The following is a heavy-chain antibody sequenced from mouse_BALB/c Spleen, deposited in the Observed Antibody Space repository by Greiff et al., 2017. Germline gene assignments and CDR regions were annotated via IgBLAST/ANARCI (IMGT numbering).Heavy chain of an antibody. V-gene: IGHV5-9*03. CDR1: GFTFSSYT. CDR2: ISSGGGNT. D-gene: IGHD2-2*01. CDR3: ARDGYGFDY. J-gene: IGHJ2*01. Sequence: EVQLVEFGGGLVKPGGSLKLSCAASGFTFSSYTMSWVRQTPEKRLEWVATISSGGGNTYYPDSVKGRFTISRDNAKNNLYLQMSSLRSEDTALYYCARDGYGFDYWGQGTTLTVSS.